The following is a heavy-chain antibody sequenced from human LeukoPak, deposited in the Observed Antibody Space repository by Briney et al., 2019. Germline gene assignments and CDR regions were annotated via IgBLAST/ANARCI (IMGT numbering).Heavy chain of an antibody. J-gene: IGHJ4*02. V-gene: IGHV3-66*01. CDR1: GFTVSSYY. Sequence: PGGSLRLSCAASGFTVSSYYMNWVRQAPGKGLQWVSILYSDGATYYADSVKGRFTISRDNAKNSLYLQMNSLRAEDTAVYYCARDTGSGSFDYWGQGTLVTVSS. CDR2: LYSDGAT. CDR3: ARDTGSGSFDY. D-gene: IGHD6-19*01.